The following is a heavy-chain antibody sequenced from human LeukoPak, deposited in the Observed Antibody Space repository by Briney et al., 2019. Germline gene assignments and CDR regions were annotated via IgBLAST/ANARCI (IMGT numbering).Heavy chain of an antibody. J-gene: IGHJ6*03. CDR3: ARHSGRISFYMDV. CDR1: GGSISSSSYY. D-gene: IGHD1-26*01. V-gene: IGHV4-39*01. CDR2: IYYSGST. Sequence: KPSETLSLTCTVSGGSISSSSYYWGWIRQPPGKGLEWIGSIYYSGSTYYNPSLKSRVTISVDTPKNQFSLKLSSVTAADTAVYYCARHSGRISFYMDVWGKGTTVTVSS.